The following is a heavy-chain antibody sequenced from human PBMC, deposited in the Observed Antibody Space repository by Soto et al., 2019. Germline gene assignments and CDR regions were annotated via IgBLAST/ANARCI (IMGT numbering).Heavy chain of an antibody. CDR1: GYTFTGSY. CDR3: ARGIRTDYYDSSIYQDY. Sequence: ASVKVSCKASGYTFTGSYIHRVRQAPGQGLEWMGWINPNIGGTNYAKKFQGRVTVTKHTTISTAYMYLSSLRSDDTAVYYCARGIRTDYYDSSIYQDYWGQGTLVTVSS. CDR2: INPNIGGT. V-gene: IGHV1-2*02. D-gene: IGHD3-22*01. J-gene: IGHJ4*02.